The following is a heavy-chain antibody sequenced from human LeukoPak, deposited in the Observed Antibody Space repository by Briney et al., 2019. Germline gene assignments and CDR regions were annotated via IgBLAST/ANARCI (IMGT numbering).Heavy chain of an antibody. J-gene: IGHJ6*02. CDR2: INHSGST. CDR3: ARGAGVPASYYYYGMDV. CDR1: GGSFSGYY. Sequence: SETLSLTCAVYGGSFSGYYWSWIRQPPGXXLEWIGEINHSGSTNYNPSLKSRVTISVDTSKNQFSLKLSSVTAADTAVYYCARGAGVPASYYYYGMDVWGQGTTVTVSS. V-gene: IGHV4-34*01. D-gene: IGHD2-2*01.